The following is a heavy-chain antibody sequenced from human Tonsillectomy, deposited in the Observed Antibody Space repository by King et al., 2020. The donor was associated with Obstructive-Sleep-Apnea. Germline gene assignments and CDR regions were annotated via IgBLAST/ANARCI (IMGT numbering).Heavy chain of an antibody. J-gene: IGHJ4*02. CDR3: AKDSLRIVVVVAASLRLDY. V-gene: IGHV3-23*04. CDR2: TSGSGGST. CDR1: GFTFSSYA. D-gene: IGHD2-15*01. Sequence: VQLVESGGDLVQPGGSLRLSCAASGFTFSSYAMSWVRQTPGKGLEWVSATSGSGGSTYYEDSVKGRFTISRDNSKNTLFLQMNSLRAEDTALYYCAKDSLRIVVVVAASLRLDYWGQGTLVTVSS.